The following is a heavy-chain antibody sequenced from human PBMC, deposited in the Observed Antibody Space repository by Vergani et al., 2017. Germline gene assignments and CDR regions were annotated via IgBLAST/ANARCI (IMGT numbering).Heavy chain of an antibody. D-gene: IGHD3-10*01. CDR2: FDPEDGET. V-gene: IGHV1-24*01. J-gene: IGHJ4*02. CDR1: GYTLTELS. CDR3: ATGCFGVGPRA. Sequence: QVQLVQSGAEVKKPGASVKVSCKVSGYTLTELSMHWVRQAPGKGLEWMGGFDPEDGETIYAQKFQGRVTMTEETSTDTAYMELSRLRSEDTAVYYCATGCFGVGPRAWGQGTLVTVSS.